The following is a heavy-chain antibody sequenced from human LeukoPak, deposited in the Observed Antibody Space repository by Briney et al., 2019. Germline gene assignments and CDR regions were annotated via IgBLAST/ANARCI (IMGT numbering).Heavy chain of an antibody. J-gene: IGHJ4*02. CDR1: GGSISSYY. CDR3: ARHSGSYYDFDY. CDR2: IYYSGSI. V-gene: IGHV4-59*08. Sequence: SETLSLTCTVSGGSISSYYWSWIRQPPGKGLEWIGYIYYSGSINYNPSLKSRVTISVDTSKNQFSLKLTSVTAADTAAYYCARHSGSYYDFDYWGQGTLVTVSS. D-gene: IGHD1-26*01.